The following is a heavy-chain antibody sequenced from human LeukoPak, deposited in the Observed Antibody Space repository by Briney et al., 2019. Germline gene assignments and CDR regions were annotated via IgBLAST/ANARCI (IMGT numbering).Heavy chain of an antibody. CDR2: INPSGGST. J-gene: IGHJ4*02. CDR3: AKLIAEWNYYFDY. V-gene: IGHV1-46*01. D-gene: IGHD1-7*01. Sequence: ASVKVSCKASGYTFTSYYMHWVRQAPGQGLEWMGIINPSGGSTSYAQKFQGRVTMTRDMSTSTVYMELSSLRSEDAAVYYCAKLIAEWNYYFDYWGQGTLVTVSS. CDR1: GYTFTSYY.